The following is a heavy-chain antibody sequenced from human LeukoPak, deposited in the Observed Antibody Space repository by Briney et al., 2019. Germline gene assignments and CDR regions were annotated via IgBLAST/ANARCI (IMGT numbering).Heavy chain of an antibody. CDR1: GFTFSGYS. CDR3: ARVAHYYGPGSYYLDY. CDR2: ISSSSSYI. D-gene: IGHD3-10*01. J-gene: IGHJ4*02. Sequence: GGSLRLSCAASGFTFSGYSMNWVRQAPGKGLEWVSSISSSSSYIYYADSVKGRFTISRDNAKNSLYLQMNSLRAEDTAVYYCARVAHYYGPGSYYLDYWGQGTLVTVSS. V-gene: IGHV3-21*01.